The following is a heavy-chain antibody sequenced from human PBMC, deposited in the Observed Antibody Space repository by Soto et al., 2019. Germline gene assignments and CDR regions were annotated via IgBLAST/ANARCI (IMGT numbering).Heavy chain of an antibody. CDR1: GGSFSGYY. Sequence: SETLSLTCAVYGGSFSGYYWSWIRQPPGKGLEWIGEINHSGSTNYNPSLKSRVTISVDTSKNQFSLKLSSVTAADTAVYYCARGRQLWSYGMDVWGQGTTVTVSS. V-gene: IGHV4-34*01. J-gene: IGHJ6*02. D-gene: IGHD5-18*01. CDR2: INHSGST. CDR3: ARGRQLWSYGMDV.